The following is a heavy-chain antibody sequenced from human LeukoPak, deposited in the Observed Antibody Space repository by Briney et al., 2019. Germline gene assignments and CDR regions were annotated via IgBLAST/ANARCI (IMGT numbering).Heavy chain of an antibody. Sequence: GGSLRLSCAASGFTFSNYGMHWVRQAPGKGLEWVAFIRYDGSNKYYADSVKGRFTISRDNAKNSLYLQMNSLRAEDTAVYYCARVGIVGATGGFDYWGQGTLVTVSS. V-gene: IGHV3-30*02. CDR2: IRYDGSNK. CDR3: ARVGIVGATGGFDY. D-gene: IGHD1-26*01. CDR1: GFTFSNYG. J-gene: IGHJ4*02.